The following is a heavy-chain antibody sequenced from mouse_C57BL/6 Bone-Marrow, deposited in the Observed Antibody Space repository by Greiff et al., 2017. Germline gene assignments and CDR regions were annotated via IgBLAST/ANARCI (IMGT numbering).Heavy chain of an antibody. CDR1: GYTFTSYG. D-gene: IGHD3-1*01. CDR2: IYPRSGNT. V-gene: IGHV1-81*01. J-gene: IGHJ3*01. Sequence: QVHVKQSGAELARPGASVKLSCKASGYTFTSYGISWVKQRTGQGLEWIGEIYPRSGNTYYNEKFKGKATLTADKSSSTAYMELRSLTSEDSAVYFCARGGSVRTFAYWGQGTLVTVSA. CDR3: ARGGSVRTFAY.